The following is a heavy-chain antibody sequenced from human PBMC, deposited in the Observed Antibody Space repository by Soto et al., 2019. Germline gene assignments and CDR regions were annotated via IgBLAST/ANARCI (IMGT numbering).Heavy chain of an antibody. CDR1: GFTFRTYA. Sequence: EVQLMESGGGLVQPGGPLRLSCVGSGFTFRTYAMNWVRQAPGKGLGWVSSISGSGDSRFYADSVKGRFSISRDSLKNTVFLQLNSLRVDDAAVYFCARSSPLMIAGLDVWGQGTTVTVS. J-gene: IGHJ6*02. D-gene: IGHD3-22*01. CDR2: ISGSGDSR. V-gene: IGHV3-23*01. CDR3: ARSSPLMIAGLDV.